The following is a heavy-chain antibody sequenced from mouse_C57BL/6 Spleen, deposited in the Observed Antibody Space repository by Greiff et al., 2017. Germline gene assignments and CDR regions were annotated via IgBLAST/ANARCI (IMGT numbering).Heavy chain of an antibody. V-gene: IGHV1-9*01. CDR1: GYTFTGYW. J-gene: IGHJ1*03. CDR3: AKGTTVVATDWYFDV. Sequence: QVQLQQSGAELMKPGASVKLSCKATGYTFTGYWIEWVKQRPGHGLEWIGEILPGSGSTKHNEKFKGKATFTADTSSNPAYMQLSSLTTEDSAIYSCAKGTTVVATDWYFDVWGTGTTVTVSS. CDR2: ILPGSGST. D-gene: IGHD1-1*01.